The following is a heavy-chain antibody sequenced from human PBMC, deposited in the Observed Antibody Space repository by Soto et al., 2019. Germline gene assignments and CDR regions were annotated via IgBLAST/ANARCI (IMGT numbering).Heavy chain of an antibody. Sequence: QVQLVQSGAEVKRPGASVTVSCRSSGDTFNDYYIHWVRQAPGQGLEWMGWINPNGGVTKYAQKFQGWVSMTRDTSNRTVYMQLSRRRSNDTAAYSCGSEIWVATATLDYYYFYMDGWGTGTTVTVSS. CDR1: GDTFNDYY. V-gene: IGHV1-2*04. CDR2: INPNGGVT. J-gene: IGHJ6*03. CDR3: GSEIWVATATLDYYYFYMDG. D-gene: IGHD5-12*01.